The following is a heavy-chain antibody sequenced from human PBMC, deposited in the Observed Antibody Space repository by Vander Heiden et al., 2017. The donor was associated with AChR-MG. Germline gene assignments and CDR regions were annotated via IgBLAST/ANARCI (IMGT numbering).Heavy chain of an antibody. Sequence: QVQLQESGPGLVKPSQTLSLTCTVSGGSISRGGYYWRWIRQHPGKGLEWIGYIYYSGSTYYNPSLKSRVTISVDTSKNQFSLKLSSVTAADTAVYYCARVSSGRHGPDYWGQGTLGTVSS. CDR1: GGSISRGGYY. CDR2: IYYSGST. J-gene: IGHJ4*02. D-gene: IGHD6-25*01. CDR3: ARVSSGRHGPDY. V-gene: IGHV4-31*03.